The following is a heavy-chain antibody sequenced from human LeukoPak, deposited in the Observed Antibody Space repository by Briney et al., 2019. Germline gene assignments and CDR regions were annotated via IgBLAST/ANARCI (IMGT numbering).Heavy chain of an antibody. CDR2: ISGSGGST. D-gene: IGHD2-2*01. J-gene: IGHJ5*02. V-gene: IGHV3-23*01. CDR3: AKDTGYCSSTSCPLGDWFDP. Sequence: AISGSGGSTYYADSVKGRFTISRDNPKNTLYLQMNGLRAEDTAVYYCAKDTGYCSSTSCPLGDWFDPWGQGTLVTVSS.